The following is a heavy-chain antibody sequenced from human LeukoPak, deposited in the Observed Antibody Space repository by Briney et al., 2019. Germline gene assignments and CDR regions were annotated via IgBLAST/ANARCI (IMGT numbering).Heavy chain of an antibody. V-gene: IGHV3-15*01. J-gene: IGHJ4*02. CDR2: IKSKTDGGTT. CDR3: ATDPPRITIFGVIITYFGY. CDR1: GFTFNNAW. Sequence: GGSLRLSCAASGFTFNNAWMSWVRQAPGKGLEWVGRIKSKTDGGTTDYAAPVKGRFTISRDDSKNTLYLQMNSLKTEDTAVYYCATDPPRITIFGVIITYFGYWGQGSLVTVSS. D-gene: IGHD3-3*01.